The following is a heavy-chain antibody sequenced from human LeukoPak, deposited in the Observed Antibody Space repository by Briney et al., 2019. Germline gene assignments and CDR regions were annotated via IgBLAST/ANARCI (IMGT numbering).Heavy chain of an antibody. D-gene: IGHD2-2*01. Sequence: GGSLRLSCAASGFTVSDNYMSWVRQAPGKGLEWVSIIYSGGSTYYAASVKGRFTISRDTSKNTLFLQMNTLRAEDTALFYCARALPAACHTSFDYWGQGALVTVSS. V-gene: IGHV3-66*01. CDR2: IYSGGST. J-gene: IGHJ4*02. CDR3: ARALPAACHTSFDY. CDR1: GFTVSDNY.